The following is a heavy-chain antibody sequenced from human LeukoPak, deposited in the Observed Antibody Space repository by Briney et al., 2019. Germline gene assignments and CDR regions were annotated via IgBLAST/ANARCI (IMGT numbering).Heavy chain of an antibody. D-gene: IGHD2-2*01. J-gene: IGHJ4*02. Sequence: GGSLRLSCAASGFTFSTYWMSWVRQAPGKGLEWVANIKQDGSEKYYVDSVKGRFTISRDNAKNSLFLQMNSLRAEDTAVYYCARVRCSSNSCFPDYWGQETLVTVSS. CDR3: ARVRCSSNSCFPDY. V-gene: IGHV3-7*01. CDR2: IKQDGSEK. CDR1: GFTFSTYW.